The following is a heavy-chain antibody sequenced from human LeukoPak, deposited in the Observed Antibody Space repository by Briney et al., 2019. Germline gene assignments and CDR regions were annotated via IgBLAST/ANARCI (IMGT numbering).Heavy chain of an antibody. Sequence: PGRSLRLSCAASGFTFDDYAMHWVRQAPGKGLEWVSGISWNSGSIGYADSVKGRFTISRDNAKNSLYLQMNSLRAEDTALYYCARGPPFGELLYYYMDVWGKGTTVTISS. CDR1: GFTFDDYA. CDR2: ISWNSGSI. J-gene: IGHJ6*03. D-gene: IGHD3-10*01. V-gene: IGHV3-9*01. CDR3: ARGPPFGELLYYYMDV.